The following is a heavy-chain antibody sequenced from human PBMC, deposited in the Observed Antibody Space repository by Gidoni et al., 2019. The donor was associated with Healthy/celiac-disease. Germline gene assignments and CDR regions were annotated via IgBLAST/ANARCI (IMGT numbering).Heavy chain of an antibody. CDR2: IRSKAYGGTT. CDR1: GFTFGSYA. J-gene: IGHJ6*03. V-gene: IGHV3-49*03. Sequence: EVQLLESGGGLVQPVRSLSLSCTASGFTFGSYAISCFRQAPGKGLEWVGFIRSKAYGGTTEYDVSVKGRFTISRDESKSIAYLQMNSLKTEDTAVYYCTRENIVVVPAAPYYYMDVWGKGTTVTVSS. D-gene: IGHD2-2*01. CDR3: TRENIVVVPAAPYYYMDV.